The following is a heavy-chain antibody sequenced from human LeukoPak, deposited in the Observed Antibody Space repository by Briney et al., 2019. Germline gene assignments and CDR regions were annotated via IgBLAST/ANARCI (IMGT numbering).Heavy chain of an antibody. J-gene: IGHJ6*03. V-gene: IGHV6-1*01. CDR3: AREVVTYYYYYMDV. Sequence: SQTLSLTCAISGDSVSSKSTTWNWIRQSPSRGLEWLGRTYYTSKWYNDYAVSVKSRITINPDTSKNQFSLQLNSVTPEDTAVYYCAREVVTYYYYYMDVWGKGTTVTVSS. CDR2: TYYTSKWYN. CDR1: GDSVSSKSTT. D-gene: IGHD4-23*01.